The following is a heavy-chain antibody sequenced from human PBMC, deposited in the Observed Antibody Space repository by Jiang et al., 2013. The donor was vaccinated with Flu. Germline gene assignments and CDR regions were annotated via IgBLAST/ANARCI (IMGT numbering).Heavy chain of an antibody. CDR2: IYYSGST. D-gene: IGHD2-2*01. Sequence: TLSLTCTVSGGSISSGGYYWSWIRQPPGKGLEWIGYIYYSGSTYYNPSLKSRVTISVDTSKNQFSLKLSSVTAADTAVYYCARDRGDIVVVPAYFDYWGQGTLVTVSS. CDR1: GGSISSGGYY. CDR3: ARDRGDIVVVPAYFDY. V-gene: IGHV4-30-4*01. J-gene: IGHJ4*02.